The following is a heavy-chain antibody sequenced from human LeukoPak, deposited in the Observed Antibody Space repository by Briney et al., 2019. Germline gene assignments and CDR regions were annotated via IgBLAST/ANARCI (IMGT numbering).Heavy chain of an antibody. CDR2: ISYDGSNK. J-gene: IGHJ3*02. CDR3: ARKNTQDAFDI. CDR1: GFTFSSYG. V-gene: IGHV3-30*03. D-gene: IGHD2-15*01. Sequence: AGGSLRLSCAPSGFTFSSYGMRWVRQAPGKGLEWVAVISYDGSNKYYADSVKGRVTISRENSKNTLYRQMNSLRAEDTAVYFCARKNTQDAFDIWGQGTMVTVSS.